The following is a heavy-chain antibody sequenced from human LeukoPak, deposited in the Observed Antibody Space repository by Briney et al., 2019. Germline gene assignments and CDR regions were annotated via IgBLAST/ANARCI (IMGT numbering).Heavy chain of an antibody. V-gene: IGHV3-7*01. CDR2: IKQDGSEK. CDR1: GFTFSSYW. D-gene: IGHD6-6*01. CDR3: ASETEPYSSSSAFDY. Sequence: PGGSLRLSCAASGFTFSSYWMSWVRQAPGKGLEWVANIKQDGSEKYYVDSVKGRFTIFRDNAKNSLYLQMNSLRAEDTAVYYCASETEPYSSSSAFDYWGQGTLVTVSS. J-gene: IGHJ4*02.